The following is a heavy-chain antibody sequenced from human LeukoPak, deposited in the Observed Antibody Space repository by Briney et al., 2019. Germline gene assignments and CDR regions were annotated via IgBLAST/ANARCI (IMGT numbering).Heavy chain of an antibody. Sequence: SETLSLTCTVSGGSISSYYWSWIRQPPGKGLEWIGYIYYSGSTNYNPSLKSRVTISVDTSKNQFSLKLSSVTAADTAVYYCAIDGRNDGDAFDIWGQGTMVTVSS. CDR1: GGSISSYY. CDR3: AIDGRNDGDAFDI. J-gene: IGHJ3*02. CDR2: IYYSGST. D-gene: IGHD1-1*01. V-gene: IGHV4-59*01.